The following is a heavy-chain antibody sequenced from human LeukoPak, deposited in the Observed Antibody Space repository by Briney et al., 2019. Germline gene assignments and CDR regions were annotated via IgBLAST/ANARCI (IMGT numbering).Heavy chain of an antibody. Sequence: GGSLSLSCVSSGFTFSDYWMTWVRQAPGKRLEWVANIRQDGGEMYYVDSVKGRFTISRDNAKSSLYLQMNNLRAEDTGVYYCARGSTFTSAWGQGTLVTVSS. CDR3: ARGSTFTSA. CDR2: IRQDGGEM. V-gene: IGHV3-7*05. CDR1: GFTFSDYW. J-gene: IGHJ5*02. D-gene: IGHD2/OR15-2a*01.